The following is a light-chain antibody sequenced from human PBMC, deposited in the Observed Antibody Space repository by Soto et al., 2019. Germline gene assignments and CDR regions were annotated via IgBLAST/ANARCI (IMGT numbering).Light chain of an antibody. CDR3: TSYAVSKGV. CDR2: EVN. Sequence: QSVLTQPPSASGSPGQSVTISCTGTSSDVGGYNYVSWYQQHPGKAPKLMIYEVNKRPSGVPDRFSGSKSGNTASLTVSGLQAVFEADYYCTSYAVSKGVFGTGTKVSVL. V-gene: IGLV2-8*01. J-gene: IGLJ1*01. CDR1: SSDVGGYNY.